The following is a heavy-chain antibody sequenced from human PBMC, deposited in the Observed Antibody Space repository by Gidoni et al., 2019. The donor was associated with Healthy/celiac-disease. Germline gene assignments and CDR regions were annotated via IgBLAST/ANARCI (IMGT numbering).Heavy chain of an antibody. J-gene: IGHJ6*02. CDR2: ISGSGGST. CDR3: AKAEVSPHLYYYYGMDV. V-gene: IGHV3-23*01. Sequence: EVQLLESGGGLVQPGGSLRLSCAASGFTFSSDAMSWVRQAPGKGLEWVSAISGSGGSTYYADSVKGRFTISRDNSKNTLYLQMNSLRAEDTAVYYCAKAEVSPHLYYYYGMDVWGQGTTVTVSS. CDR1: GFTFSSDA.